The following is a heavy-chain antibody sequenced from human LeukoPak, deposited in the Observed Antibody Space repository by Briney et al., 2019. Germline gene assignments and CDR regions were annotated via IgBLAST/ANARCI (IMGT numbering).Heavy chain of an antibody. Sequence: SVKVSCKASLVAFSSYAISTVRQAPRPRLEWMGRMMACVGIANYAQKFQGRVTMTTDESTSTAYVELSSRRSEGTAVYYCASVGFGANSPVGYWGQGTLVTVSS. J-gene: IGHJ4*02. V-gene: IGHV1-69*04. CDR1: LVAFSSYA. CDR2: MMACVGIA. D-gene: IGHD4/OR15-4a*01. CDR3: ASVGFGANSPVGY.